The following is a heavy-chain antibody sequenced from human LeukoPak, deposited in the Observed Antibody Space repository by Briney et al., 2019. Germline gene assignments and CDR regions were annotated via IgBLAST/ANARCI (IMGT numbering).Heavy chain of an antibody. CDR2: IYPGDSDT. CDR3: AGASSRRWLQLDY. J-gene: IGHJ4*02. Sequence: GESLKISCKGSGYSFTSYWIGWVRQMPGKGLEWMGIIYPGDSDTRYSPSFQGQVTISADKSISTAYLQWSSLKASDTAMYYCAGASSRRWLQLDYWGQGTLVTVSS. V-gene: IGHV5-51*01. D-gene: IGHD5-24*01. CDR1: GYSFTSYW.